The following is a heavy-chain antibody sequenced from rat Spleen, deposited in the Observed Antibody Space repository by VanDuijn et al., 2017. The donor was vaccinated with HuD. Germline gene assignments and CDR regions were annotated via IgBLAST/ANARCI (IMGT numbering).Heavy chain of an antibody. CDR2: MWSVGDT. D-gene: IGHD1-4*01. J-gene: IGHJ2*01. V-gene: IGHV2-32*01. Sequence: QMQLKESGPGLVQPSQTLSLTCTVSGLSLNRYHVHWVRQPPQKGLEWMGVMWSVGDTSYNSGIKSRLSISRDISESQVFLKMSSLQTEDTAIYFCVRERVPGFAFYFDYWGQGVMVTVSS. CDR3: VRERVPGFAFYFDY. CDR1: GLSLNRYH.